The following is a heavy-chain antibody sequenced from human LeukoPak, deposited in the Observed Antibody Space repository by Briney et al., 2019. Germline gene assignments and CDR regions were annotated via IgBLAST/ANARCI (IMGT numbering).Heavy chain of an antibody. J-gene: IGHJ3*02. CDR1: GGSISSGGYY. Sequence: SETLPLTCTVSGGSISSGGYYWSWIRQHPGKGLEWIGYIYYSGSTYYNPSLKSRVTISVDTSKNQFSLKLSSVTAADTAVHYCAREIWQFTMAPRDAFDIWGQGTMVTVSS. V-gene: IGHV4-31*03. CDR2: IYYSGST. D-gene: IGHD3-10*01. CDR3: AREIWQFTMAPRDAFDI.